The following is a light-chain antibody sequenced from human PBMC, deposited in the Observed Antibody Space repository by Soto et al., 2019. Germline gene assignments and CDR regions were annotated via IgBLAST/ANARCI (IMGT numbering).Light chain of an antibody. Sequence: QSVLTQPPSASGTPGQRVTIPCSGSSSNIGSNFVNWYQQLPETAPKLLMYNNNQRPSGVPDRFSGSKSGTSASLAISGLQSEDEADYHCATWDDSLNGLVFGGGTKLTVL. CDR3: ATWDDSLNGLV. CDR2: NNN. J-gene: IGLJ3*02. V-gene: IGLV1-44*01. CDR1: SSNIGSNF.